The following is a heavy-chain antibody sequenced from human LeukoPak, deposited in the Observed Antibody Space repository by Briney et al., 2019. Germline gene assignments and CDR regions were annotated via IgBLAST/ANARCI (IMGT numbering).Heavy chain of an antibody. V-gene: IGHV1-18*01. Sequence: ASVKVSCKASGDTFIRYGITWVRQAPGQGLEWMGWISTGNGNTNYGQKFQGRVTMTTDTSTGTVYMDLRSLRSDDTAMYYCATANNWNYALGYWGQGTLVTVSS. J-gene: IGHJ4*02. D-gene: IGHD1-7*01. CDR3: ATANNWNYALGY. CDR2: ISTGNGNT. CDR1: GDTFIRYG.